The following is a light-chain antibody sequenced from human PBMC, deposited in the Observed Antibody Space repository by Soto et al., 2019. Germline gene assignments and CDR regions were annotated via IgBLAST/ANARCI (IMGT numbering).Light chain of an antibody. CDR1: SSNIGSNI. CDR3: AEWDDSLNGYV. J-gene: IGLJ1*01. V-gene: IGLV1-44*01. CDR2: SNN. Sequence: QSVLTQPPSASGTPGQRVTISWSGSSSNIGSNIVNWYQQLPGTAPKLLIYSNNQRPSGVPDRFSGSKSGTSASLAISGLQSEDEADYYCAEWDDSLNGYVFGTGTKLTVL.